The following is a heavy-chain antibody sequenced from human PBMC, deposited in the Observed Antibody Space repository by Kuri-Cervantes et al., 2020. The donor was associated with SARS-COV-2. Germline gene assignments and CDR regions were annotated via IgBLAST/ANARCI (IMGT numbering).Heavy chain of an antibody. V-gene: IGHV2-5*01. CDR3: ASIAARRVSYYYYGTDV. Sequence: SGPTLVKPTRTLTLTCTFSGFSLSTSGVGVGWIRQPPGKALEWLALIYWNDDKRYSPSLKSRLTITKDTSKNQVVLTMTNMDPVDTATYYCASIAARRVSYYYYGTDVWGQGTTVTVSS. CDR2: IYWNDDK. J-gene: IGHJ6*02. D-gene: IGHD6-6*01. CDR1: GFSLSTSGVG.